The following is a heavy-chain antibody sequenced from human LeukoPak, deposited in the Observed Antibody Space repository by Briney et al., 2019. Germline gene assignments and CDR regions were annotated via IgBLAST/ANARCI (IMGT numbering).Heavy chain of an antibody. Sequence: ASVKVSCKASGYTFTSYGISWVRQAPGQGLEWMGWISAYNGNTNYAQKLQGRVTMTTDTSTSTAYMELRSLRSDDTAVYYRARDSGRITMIVDDYWGQGTLVTVSS. J-gene: IGHJ4*02. CDR3: ARDSGRITMIVDDY. CDR2: ISAYNGNT. V-gene: IGHV1-18*01. D-gene: IGHD3-22*01. CDR1: GYTFTSYG.